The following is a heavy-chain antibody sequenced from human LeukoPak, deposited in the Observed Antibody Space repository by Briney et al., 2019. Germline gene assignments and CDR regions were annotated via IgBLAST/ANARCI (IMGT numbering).Heavy chain of an antibody. V-gene: IGHV3-7*01. D-gene: IGHD6-6*01. Sequence: GALRLSCAASGFTFSSYWMSWVRQAPGKGLEGVANIKQDGSEKYYVDSVKGRFTISRDNAKNSLYLQMNSLRAEDTAVYYCARDVSSSYYFDYWGQGTLVTVSS. CDR3: ARDVSSSYYFDY. CDR1: GFTFSSYW. J-gene: IGHJ4*02. CDR2: IKQDGSEK.